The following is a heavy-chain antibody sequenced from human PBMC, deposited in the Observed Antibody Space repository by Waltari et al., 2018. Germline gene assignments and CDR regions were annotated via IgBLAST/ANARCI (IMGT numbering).Heavy chain of an antibody. D-gene: IGHD1-7*01. CDR1: DFPFCGYS. Sequence: VQLLESGGVLSKLGGPLRLPCAAPDFPFCGYSMNWVRQAPGEGLEWVSSITTSGTYIHYADSMKGRFTTSRDNAKNSLFLQMNSLRAEDTAVYYCARWYYNAFDVWGQGTVVTVSS. CDR3: ARWYYNAFDV. CDR2: ITTSGTYI. J-gene: IGHJ3*01. V-gene: IGHV3-21*01.